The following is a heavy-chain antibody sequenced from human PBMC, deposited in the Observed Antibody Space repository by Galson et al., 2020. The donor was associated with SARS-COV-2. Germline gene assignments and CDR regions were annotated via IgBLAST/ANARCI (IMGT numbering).Heavy chain of an antibody. CDR3: ARVVCAGDCYPFDR. CDR1: GGSISSFF. V-gene: IGHV4-59*01. Sequence: SQTLSLTCSVSGGSISSFFWSWVRQPPGKGLEWVGYMYHGGNTRYNPSLKSRGTISVDTSKNQFSLKLTSVTAADTAVYYCARVVCAGDCYPFDRWGQGILVTVSS. J-gene: IGHJ5*02. D-gene: IGHD2-21*02. CDR2: MYHGGNT.